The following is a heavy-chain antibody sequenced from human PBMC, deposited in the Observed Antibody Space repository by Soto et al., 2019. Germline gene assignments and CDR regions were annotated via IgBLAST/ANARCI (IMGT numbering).Heavy chain of an antibody. V-gene: IGHV4-39*01. J-gene: IGHJ4*02. CDR3: ARHEPHSQSSVTYLAY. CDR1: GVSISSSNYH. Sequence: SETLSLTCTVSGVSISSSNYHWGWIRQPPGKGLEWIGSIYYTGSTHYNPSLKSRVTVSADTFKNQFSLRLSSVIAADTAVYYCARHEPHSQSSVTYLAYWGQGTLVTVSS. D-gene: IGHD3-10*01. CDR2: IYYTGST.